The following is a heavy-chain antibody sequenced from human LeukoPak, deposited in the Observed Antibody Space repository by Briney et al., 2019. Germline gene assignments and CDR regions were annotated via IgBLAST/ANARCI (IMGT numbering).Heavy chain of an antibody. J-gene: IGHJ4*02. CDR1: ELTVSSNC. CDR3: ARRAGIYSHPYDY. CDR2: IYSDGST. Sequence: GGSLRLSCAASELTVSSNCMTWVRQAPGKGLEWVSFIYSDGSTYYADSVRGRFTISRDNSKNTLYLQINSLRDEDTAVYYCARRAGIYSHPYDYWGQGTLVTVSS. V-gene: IGHV3-53*01. D-gene: IGHD1-14*01.